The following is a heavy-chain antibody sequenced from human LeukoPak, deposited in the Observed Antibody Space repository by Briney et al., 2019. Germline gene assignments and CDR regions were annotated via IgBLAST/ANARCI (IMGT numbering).Heavy chain of an antibody. J-gene: IGHJ4*02. CDR2: INHDGSDT. CDR1: GFTFSSHW. Sequence: GGSLRLSCAVSGFTFSSHWMHWVRQAPGKGLVWVSRINHDGSDTIYADSVKGRFTISRDNAKNSLYLQVASLRGDDTATYYCAREGNDYYYDQWGQGTLVTVSP. V-gene: IGHV3-74*01. CDR3: AREGNDYYYDQ. D-gene: IGHD3-16*01.